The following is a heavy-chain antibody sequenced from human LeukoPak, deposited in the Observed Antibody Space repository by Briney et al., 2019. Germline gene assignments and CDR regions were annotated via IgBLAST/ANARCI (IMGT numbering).Heavy chain of an antibody. CDR3: ARDVYGSGSYLDY. CDR2: IYYSGST. D-gene: IGHD3-10*01. Sequence: SETLSLTCTVSGGSISSYYWSWIRQPPGKGLEWIGYIYYSGSTNYNPSLKSRVTISVDTSKNQFSLKLSSVTAADTAVYYCARDVYGSGSYLDYWSQGTLVTVSS. V-gene: IGHV4-59*01. CDR1: GGSISSYY. J-gene: IGHJ4*02.